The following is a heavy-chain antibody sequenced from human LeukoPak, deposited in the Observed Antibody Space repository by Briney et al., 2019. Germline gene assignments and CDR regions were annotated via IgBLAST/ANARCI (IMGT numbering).Heavy chain of an antibody. V-gene: IGHV1-46*01. CDR1: GYRFTIYY. D-gene: IGHD6-19*01. CDR3: ARSSGWKYNIDY. J-gene: IGHJ4*02. CDR2: INPSGGST. Sequence: ASVKVSCMASGYRFTIYYMNWVRPAPGQGLEWMGPINPSGGSTSYAQKFQGRVTMTRDTSTSTVYLELSSLRFEDTAVYYCARSSGWKYNIDYWGQGTLVTVSS.